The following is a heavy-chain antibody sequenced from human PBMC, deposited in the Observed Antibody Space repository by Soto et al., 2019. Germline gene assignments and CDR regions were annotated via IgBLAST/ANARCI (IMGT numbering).Heavy chain of an antibody. J-gene: IGHJ6*02. CDR1: GDTFNSQG. V-gene: IGHV1-69*13. CDR3: ARDLPLNYYDSTYYYYAMDV. Sequence: ASVKVSCKASGDTFNSQGFRWVRQAPGQGLEWLGGIIPFFRATNYAQKFQGRITITADESTSTAYMELSSLRSEDTAVYYCARDLPLNYYDSTYYYYAMDVWGQGTTVTVSS. CDR2: IIPFFRAT. D-gene: IGHD3-22*01.